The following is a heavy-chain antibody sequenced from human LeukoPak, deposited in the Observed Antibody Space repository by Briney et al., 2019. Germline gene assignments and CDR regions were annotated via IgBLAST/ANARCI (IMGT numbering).Heavy chain of an antibody. CDR2: IYPGDSDT. Sequence: KVSCKASGYSFTSYWIGWVRQMPGKGLEWMGIIYPGDSDTRYSPSFQGQVTISADKSISTAYLQWSSLKASDTAMYYCAISLNYFAFDIWGQGTMVTVSS. V-gene: IGHV5-51*01. CDR3: AISLNYFAFDI. CDR1: GYSFTSYW. D-gene: IGHD2/OR15-2a*01. J-gene: IGHJ3*02.